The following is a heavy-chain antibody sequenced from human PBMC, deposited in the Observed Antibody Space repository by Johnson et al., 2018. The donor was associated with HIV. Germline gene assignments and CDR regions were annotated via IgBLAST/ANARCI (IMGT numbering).Heavy chain of an antibody. J-gene: IGHJ3*02. Sequence: VQLVESGGGLIQPGGSLRLSCAASGFTVSSNYMSWVRQAPGEGLEWVSVLYSGRSTYYADSVKGRFTISRDNSKNTLYLQMNSLRAEDTAVYYCARVWLLGAFDIWGQGTMVTVSS. D-gene: IGHD3-16*01. V-gene: IGHV3-53*01. CDR3: ARVWLLGAFDI. CDR1: GFTVSSNY. CDR2: LYSGRST.